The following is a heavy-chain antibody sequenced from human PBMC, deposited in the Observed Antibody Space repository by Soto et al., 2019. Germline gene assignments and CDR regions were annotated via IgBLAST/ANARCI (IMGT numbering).Heavy chain of an antibody. CDR1: GFTFSNAW. CDR2: IKSKTDGGTT. J-gene: IGHJ4*02. CDR3: TTGWVIITHRDY. D-gene: IGHD3-16*01. Sequence: LRLSCAASGFTFSNAWMSWVRQAPGKGLEWVGRIKSKTDGGTTDYAAPVKGRFTISRDDSKKTLYLQMNSLKTEDTAVYYCTTGWVIITHRDYWGQGTLVTVYS. V-gene: IGHV3-15*01.